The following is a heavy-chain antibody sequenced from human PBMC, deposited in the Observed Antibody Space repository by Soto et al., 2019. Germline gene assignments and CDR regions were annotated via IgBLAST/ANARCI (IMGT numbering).Heavy chain of an antibody. CDR2: SKNKADSYTT. J-gene: IGHJ4*02. CDR3: TVWGSGNDFGAA. D-gene: IGHD3-10*01. Sequence: EVQLVKSGGGLVQPGGSLRLSCAACGFTFSDHYMDWVRQAPGKGLEWVGRSKNKADSYTTEYAASVKGRFTISRDGSKNSLFLQMNSLKTEDTAVYYCTVWGSGNDFGAAWGQGILVTVSS. CDR1: GFTFSDHY. V-gene: IGHV3-72*01.